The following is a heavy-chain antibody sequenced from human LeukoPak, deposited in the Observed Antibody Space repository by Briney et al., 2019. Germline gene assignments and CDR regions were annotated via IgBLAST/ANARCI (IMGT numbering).Heavy chain of an antibody. V-gene: IGHV3-7*01. CDR3: AKTIGYGSGNDQAGG. D-gene: IGHD3-10*01. Sequence: PGGSLRLSCAASGFTFSNYWMSWVRQAPGKGLEWVANIKQDGSETYYLDSVKGRFTISRDNAKNSLCLQMDSLRVEDTAVYYCAKTIGYGSGNDQAGGWGQGTLVTVSS. J-gene: IGHJ4*02. CDR2: IKQDGSET. CDR1: GFTFSNYW.